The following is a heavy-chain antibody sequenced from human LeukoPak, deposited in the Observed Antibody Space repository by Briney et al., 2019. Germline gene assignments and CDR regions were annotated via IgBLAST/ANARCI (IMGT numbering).Heavy chain of an antibody. CDR2: IYTSGST. V-gene: IGHV4-4*07. CDR1: GGSISSYY. J-gene: IGHJ4*02. Sequence: SETLSLTCTVSGGSISSYYWSWIRQPAGKGLEWIGRIYTSGSTNYYPSLKSRVTMSVDTSKNQFSLKLSSVTAADTAVYYCARERVMITFGGVIVSYYFDYWGQGTLVTVSS. CDR3: ARERVMITFGGVIVSYYFDY. D-gene: IGHD3-16*02.